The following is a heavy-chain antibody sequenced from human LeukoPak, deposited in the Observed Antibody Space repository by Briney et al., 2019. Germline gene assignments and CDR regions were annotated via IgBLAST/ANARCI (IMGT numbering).Heavy chain of an antibody. V-gene: IGHV3-15*01. D-gene: IGHD1-26*01. Sequence: PGGSLRLSCAASGFTFSNAWMSWVRQAPGKGLEWVGRIKSKTDGGTTDYAAPVKGRFTISRDDSKNTLYMQMNSLKTEDTAVYYCTTVSHSGSYQYYFDYWGQGTLVTVSS. CDR3: TTVSHSGSYQYYFDY. CDR2: IKSKTDGGTT. J-gene: IGHJ4*02. CDR1: GFTFSNAW.